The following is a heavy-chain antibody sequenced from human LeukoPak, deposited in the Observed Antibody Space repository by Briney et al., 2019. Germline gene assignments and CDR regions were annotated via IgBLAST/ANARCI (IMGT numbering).Heavy chain of an antibody. CDR2: IQQGGSEK. V-gene: IGHV3-7*01. CDR3: ATEAYYHFDY. J-gene: IGHJ4*02. Sequence: PGGSLRLSCAASGFTFSNSWMSWVRQAPGKGLEWVAHIQQGGSEKYYVDSVKGRFIISRDNVKNSLCLQMNSLRPEDTALYYCATEAYYHFDYWGQGTLVTVSS. D-gene: IGHD3-10*01. CDR1: GFTFSNSW.